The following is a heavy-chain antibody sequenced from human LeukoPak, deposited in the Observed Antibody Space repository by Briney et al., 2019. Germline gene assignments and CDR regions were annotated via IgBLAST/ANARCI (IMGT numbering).Heavy chain of an antibody. Sequence: ASVKVSCEASGYTFTSNGISWVRQAPGQGLEWMGWISTDTGKSNSAQKFQGRVTMTRDTSTSTVYMEMRSLRSDDTAVYYCARDKEWSLDYWGQGTLVTVPS. J-gene: IGHJ4*02. CDR1: GYTFTSNG. V-gene: IGHV1-18*01. CDR2: ISTDTGKS. CDR3: ARDKEWSLDY. D-gene: IGHD3-3*01.